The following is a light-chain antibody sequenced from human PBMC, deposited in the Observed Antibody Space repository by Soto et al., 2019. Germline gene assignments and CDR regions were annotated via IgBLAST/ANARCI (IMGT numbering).Light chain of an antibody. CDR2: GAS. V-gene: IGKV3-20*01. J-gene: IGKJ1*01. CDR1: QSVSIN. CDR3: QQYGSSPMT. Sequence: EIVRTQSPATLSVSPGERATLSCRASQSVSINLAWYQQKPGQAPRLLIYGASTRATGIPDRFSGSGSGTDFTLTISRLEPEDFAVYYCQQYGSSPMTFGQGTKVDIK.